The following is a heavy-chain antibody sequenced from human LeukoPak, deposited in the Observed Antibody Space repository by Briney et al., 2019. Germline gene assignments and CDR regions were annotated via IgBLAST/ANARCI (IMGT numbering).Heavy chain of an antibody. Sequence: PGGSLRLSCAASGFTFSSYAMSWVRQAPGKGLEWVSAISGSGGSTYYADSVKGRFTISRDNSKNTLYLQMNSLRAEDTAVYYYAKDKMGSYYDSSGYYEYWGQGTLVTVSS. CDR3: AKDKMGSYYDSSGYYEY. J-gene: IGHJ4*02. D-gene: IGHD3-22*01. CDR2: ISGSGGST. V-gene: IGHV3-23*01. CDR1: GFTFSSYA.